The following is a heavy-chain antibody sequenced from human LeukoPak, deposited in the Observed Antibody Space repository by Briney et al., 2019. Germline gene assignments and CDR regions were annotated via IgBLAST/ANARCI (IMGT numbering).Heavy chain of an antibody. Sequence: ASVKDSCKASGYTFTGYYMHWVRQAPGQGLEWMGWINPNSGGTNYAQKFQGRVTMTRDTSISTAYMELSRLRSDDTAVYYCARRGIAVAGFDYWGQGTLVTVSS. D-gene: IGHD6-19*01. CDR3: ARRGIAVAGFDY. J-gene: IGHJ4*02. CDR1: GYTFTGYY. V-gene: IGHV1-2*02. CDR2: INPNSGGT.